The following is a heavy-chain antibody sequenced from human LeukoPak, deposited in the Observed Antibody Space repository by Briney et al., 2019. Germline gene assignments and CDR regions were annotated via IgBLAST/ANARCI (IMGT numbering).Heavy chain of an antibody. CDR1: GFTFSSYA. Sequence: PGGSLRLSCAASGFTFSSYAMHWVRQAPGKGLEWVAVISYDGSNKYYADSVKSRFTISRDNAKNSLYLQMNSLRAEDTAVYYCARDPFDTKFFDYWGQGTLVTVSS. D-gene: IGHD3-10*02. V-gene: IGHV3-30-3*01. CDR3: ARDPFDTKFFDY. J-gene: IGHJ4*02. CDR2: ISYDGSNK.